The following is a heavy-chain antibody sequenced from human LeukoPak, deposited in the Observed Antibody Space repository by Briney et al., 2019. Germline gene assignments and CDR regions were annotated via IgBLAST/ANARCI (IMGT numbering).Heavy chain of an antibody. Sequence: GGSLRLSCAASGFTFSTYPIHWVRQAPGKGLEWVAVISNDGSNKYNADSVKGRFTISRDNSKNTLYLQMNSLRGEDTAVYYCARGRSVTVSTVIDYWGQGTLVTVSS. CDR3: ARGRSVTVSTVIDY. CDR1: GFTFSTYP. CDR2: ISNDGSNK. V-gene: IGHV3-30-3*01. D-gene: IGHD2-21*02. J-gene: IGHJ4*02.